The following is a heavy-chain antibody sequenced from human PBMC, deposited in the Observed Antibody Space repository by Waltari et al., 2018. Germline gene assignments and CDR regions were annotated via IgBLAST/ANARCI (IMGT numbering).Heavy chain of an antibody. CDR2: INHSGST. V-gene: IGHV4-34*01. CDR3: ARGTSGSYYRGGYYYMDV. D-gene: IGHD1-26*01. J-gene: IGHJ6*03. Sequence: QVQLQQWGAGLLKPSETLSLTCAVYGGSFSGYYWSWIRQPPGKGLEWIGEINHSGSTNYNPSLKSRVTISVDTSKNQFSLKLSSVTAADTAVYYCARGTSGSYYRGGYYYMDVWGKGTTVTVSS. CDR1: GGSFSGYY.